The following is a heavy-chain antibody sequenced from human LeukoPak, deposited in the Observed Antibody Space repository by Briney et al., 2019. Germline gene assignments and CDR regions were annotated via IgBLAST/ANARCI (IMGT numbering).Heavy chain of an antibody. CDR2: ISGYNGDT. CDR1: GYTFTSYG. CDR3: ARPGFCSSTSCSYFDY. J-gene: IGHJ4*02. V-gene: IGHV1-18*01. D-gene: IGHD2-2*01. Sequence: ASVKVPCKASGYTFTSYGISWVRQAPGQGLEWMGWISGYNGDTNYAQKLQGRVTMTTDTSTTTAYMELRSLRSDDTAVYYCARPGFCSSTSCSYFDYWGQGTLVTVSS.